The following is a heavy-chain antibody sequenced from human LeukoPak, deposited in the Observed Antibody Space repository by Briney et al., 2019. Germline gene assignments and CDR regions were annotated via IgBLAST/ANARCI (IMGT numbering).Heavy chain of an antibody. Sequence: ASVKVSCKASGYTFSGYYIHWVRQAPGHGLEWMGWINPNSGGTNYAQKFQGRVTLTRDTSINTAYMELSRLRSDDTAVYYCAASTRGDLLRNWGQGTLVTVSS. CDR3: AASTRGDLLRN. CDR2: INPNSGGT. J-gene: IGHJ4*02. D-gene: IGHD3-3*01. CDR1: GYTFSGYY. V-gene: IGHV1-2*02.